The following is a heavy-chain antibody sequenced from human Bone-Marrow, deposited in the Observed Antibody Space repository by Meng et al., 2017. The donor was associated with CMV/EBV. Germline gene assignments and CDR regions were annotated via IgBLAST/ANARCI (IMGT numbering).Heavy chain of an antibody. CDR1: SISSSNW. D-gene: IGHD3-3*01. J-gene: IGHJ5*02. CDR2: IYHSGST. Sequence: SISSSNWWSWVRQPPGKGLEWIGEIYHSGSTNYNPSLKSRVTISVDKSKNQFSLKLSSVTAADTAVYYCAGRESSGDFWSGHYNWFDPWGQGTLVTVSS. CDR3: AGRESSGDFWSGHYNWFDP. V-gene: IGHV4-4*02.